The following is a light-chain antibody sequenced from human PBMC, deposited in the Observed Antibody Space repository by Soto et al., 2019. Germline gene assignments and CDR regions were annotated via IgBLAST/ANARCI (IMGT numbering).Light chain of an antibody. CDR2: SAS. CDR3: QQTYTTPPGT. Sequence: DIPMTQSPYSLSASVGDRVTITCRASQSISSYLNWYHHKPGKDPKLLIYSASSFQSGVPSRFSGSGSGPDFTLTIISLQPEDFATYYCQQTYTTPPGTFGQGTKVEIE. J-gene: IGKJ1*01. CDR1: QSISSY. V-gene: IGKV1-39*01.